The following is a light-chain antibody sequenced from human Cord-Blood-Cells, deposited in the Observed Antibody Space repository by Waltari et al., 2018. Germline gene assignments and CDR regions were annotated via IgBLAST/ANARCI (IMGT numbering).Light chain of an antibody. Sequence: QSALTQPASVSGSPGQSITISCTGTSSDVGSYNLVSWYQQHPGKAPKLMIYEGSKRPSGVSNRCSGSKSGNTASLTNSGLQAEDDADYYCCSYAGSSTWVFGGGTKLTVL. CDR3: CSYAGSSTWV. CDR1: SSDVGSYNL. J-gene: IGLJ3*02. CDR2: EGS. V-gene: IGLV2-23*01.